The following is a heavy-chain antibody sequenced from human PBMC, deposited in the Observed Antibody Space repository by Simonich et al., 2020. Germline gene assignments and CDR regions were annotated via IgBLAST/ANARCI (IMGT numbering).Heavy chain of an antibody. CDR1: GGSFSGYY. D-gene: IGHD3-22*01. CDR3: ARLGVYDSSDYNDY. V-gene: IGHV4-34*01. Sequence: QVQLQQWSAGLLKPSETLSLTCAVYGGSFSGYYWSWIRQPPGKGRGWIGENNHSGSTNDNPHLKSRVTISVDTSKNQFSLKLSSVAAADTAVYYCARLGVYDSSDYNDYWGQGTLVTVSS. J-gene: IGHJ4*02. CDR2: NNHSGST.